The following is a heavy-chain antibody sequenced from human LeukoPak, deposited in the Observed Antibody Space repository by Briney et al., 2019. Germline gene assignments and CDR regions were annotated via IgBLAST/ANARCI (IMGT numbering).Heavy chain of an antibody. V-gene: IGHV5-51*01. CDR1: GYSFTTYW. CDR2: IYPGDSDT. CDR3: ARRYGSSSYDY. D-gene: IGHD6-6*01. J-gene: IGHJ4*02. Sequence: VESLKISCRGSGYSFTTYWIGWVRQIPGKGLEWMGIIYPGDSDTRYSPSFQGQVTISADKSITTAYLLWSTLKASDTAMYYCARRYGSSSYDYWGQGTLVTVSS.